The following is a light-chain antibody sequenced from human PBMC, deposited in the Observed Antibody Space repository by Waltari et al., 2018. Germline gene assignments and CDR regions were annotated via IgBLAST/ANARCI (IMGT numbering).Light chain of an antibody. CDR1: TTDIGGYDH. V-gene: IGLV2-14*03. CDR2: DVT. Sequence: QSALTQPASVSGSPGQSITISCSGSTTDIGGYDHVPWYQHRPDSAPKLLIHDVTNRPSRVSDRFSGSKSGNTASLTISWLRPEDEADYYCSSYSSATTSYVFGTGTKVTVL. CDR3: SSYSSATTSYV. J-gene: IGLJ1*01.